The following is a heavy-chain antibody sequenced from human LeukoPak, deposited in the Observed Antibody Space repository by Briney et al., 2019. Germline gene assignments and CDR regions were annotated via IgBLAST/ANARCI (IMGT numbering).Heavy chain of an antibody. D-gene: IGHD5-12*01. CDR1: GGTFSSYA. V-gene: IGHV1-69*13. Sequence: SVKVSCKASGGTFSSYAISWVRQAPGQGLEWMGGIIPIFGTANYAQKFQGRVTITADESTSTAYMELSSLRSEDTAVYYCARELIVRGYSGYDVDYYYGMDVWGQGTTVTVSS. CDR2: IIPIFGTA. J-gene: IGHJ6*02. CDR3: ARELIVRGYSGYDVDYYYGMDV.